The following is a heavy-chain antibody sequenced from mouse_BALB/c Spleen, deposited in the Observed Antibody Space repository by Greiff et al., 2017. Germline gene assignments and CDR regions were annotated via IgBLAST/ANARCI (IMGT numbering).Heavy chain of an antibody. J-gene: IGHJ3*01. V-gene: IGHV5-9-4*01. CDR1: GFTFSSYA. CDR2: ISSGGSYT. D-gene: IGHD1-2*01. Sequence: DVMLVESGGGLVKPGGSLKLSCAASGFTFSSYAMSWVRQSPEKRLEWVAEISSGGSYTYYPDTVTGRFTISRDNAKNTLYLEMSSLRSEDTAMYYCARGGYGYAYWGQGTLVTVSA. CDR3: ARGGYGYAY.